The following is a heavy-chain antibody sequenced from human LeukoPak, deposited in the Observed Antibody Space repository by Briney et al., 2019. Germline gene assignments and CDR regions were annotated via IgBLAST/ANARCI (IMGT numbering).Heavy chain of an antibody. D-gene: IGHD3-22*01. CDR2: INPNSGGT. CDR3: AREFYYYDSSGYIP. V-gene: IGHV1-2*02. CDR1: GYTFTGCY. Sequence: GASVKVSCKASGYTFTGCYMHWVRQAPGQGLEWMGWINPNSGGTNYAQKFQGRVTMTRDTSISTAYMELSRLRSDDTAVYYCAREFYYYDSSGYIPWGQGTLVTVSS. J-gene: IGHJ5*02.